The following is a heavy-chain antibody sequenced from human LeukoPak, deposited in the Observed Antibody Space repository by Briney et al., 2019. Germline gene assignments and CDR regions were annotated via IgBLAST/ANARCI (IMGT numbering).Heavy chain of an antibody. Sequence: PSETLSLTCTVSGASISSSYCTWIRQPAGEGLEWIGRISSGGSTTYNPAFKSRVTMSLDTSKKQFSLNLTSVTAADTAVYYCARDQTYYVSSGYYYVTYLQHWGQGILVTVSS. D-gene: IGHD3-22*01. J-gene: IGHJ1*01. V-gene: IGHV4-4*07. CDR1: GASISSSY. CDR3: ARDQTYYVSSGYYYVTYLQH. CDR2: ISSGGST.